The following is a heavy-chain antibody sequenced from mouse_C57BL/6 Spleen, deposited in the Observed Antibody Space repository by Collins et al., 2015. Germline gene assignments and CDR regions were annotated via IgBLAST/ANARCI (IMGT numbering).Heavy chain of an antibody. D-gene: IGHD2-5*01. CDR1: GYSITSGYY. Sequence: VQLQESGPGLVKPSQSLSLTCSVTGYSITSGYYWNWIRQFPGNKLEWMGYISYDGSNNYNPSPKNRISITRDTSKNQFFLKLNSVTTEDTATYYCARDSNYDAMDYWGQGTSVTVSS. J-gene: IGHJ4*01. CDR2: ISYDGSN. V-gene: IGHV3-6*01. CDR3: ARDSNYDAMDY.